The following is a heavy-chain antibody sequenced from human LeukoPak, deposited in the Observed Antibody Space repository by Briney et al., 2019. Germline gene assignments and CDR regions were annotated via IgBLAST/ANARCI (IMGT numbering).Heavy chain of an antibody. CDR3: ARRSPEWMKWFFDY. V-gene: IGHV4-59*08. Sequence: SETLSLTCIVSGGSIRSYYWSWIRQPPGKGLEWIGNIDYSGSSNYNPSLKSRVTISVDTSKNQFSLKLSSVTAADTAVYYCARRSPEWMKWFFDYWGQGTLVTASS. J-gene: IGHJ4*02. CDR2: IDYSGSS. CDR1: GGSIRSYY. D-gene: IGHD5-12*01.